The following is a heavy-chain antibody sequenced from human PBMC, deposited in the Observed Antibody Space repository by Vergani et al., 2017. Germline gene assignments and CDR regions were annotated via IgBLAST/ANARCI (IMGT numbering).Heavy chain of an antibody. J-gene: IGHJ4*02. CDR1: GESIRSGSHY. CDR2: IHTGGST. CDR3: ARSRPYCTRGSCPAI. V-gene: IGHV4-61*02. Sequence: QVKLQESGPGLLKPSQTLSLTCTVSGESIRSGSHYWSWIRQPAGKGPEWILHIHTGGSTDLNPSFKSRVSISVDTSKSQFSLKLNSVTVADTAVYYCARSRPYCTRGSCPAIWGQGTLVTVSS. D-gene: IGHD2-8*01.